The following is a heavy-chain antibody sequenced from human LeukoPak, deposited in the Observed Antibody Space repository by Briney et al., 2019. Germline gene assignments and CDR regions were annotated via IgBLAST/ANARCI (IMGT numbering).Heavy chain of an antibody. CDR1: GGSISSSGYY. J-gene: IGHJ4*02. V-gene: IGHV4-39*01. Sequence: KPSETLSLTCTVSGGSISSSGYYWGWIRQPPGKGLEWIGSIYYSGSTYYNPSLKSRVTISVDTSKNQFSLKLSSVTAADTAVYYCARHTIVVVPAAIDYWGQGTLVTVSS. CDR3: ARHTIVVVPAAIDY. CDR2: IYYSGST. D-gene: IGHD2-2*01.